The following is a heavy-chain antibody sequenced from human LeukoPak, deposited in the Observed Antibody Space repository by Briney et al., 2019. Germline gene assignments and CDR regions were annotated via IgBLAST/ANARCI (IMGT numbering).Heavy chain of an antibody. V-gene: IGHV1-2*02. J-gene: IGHJ4*02. Sequence: ASVKVSCKTSGYTFSAYYMHWVRQAPGQGLEWMGWINPNSGGTNYAQKFQGRVTMTRDTSISTAYMELSRLRSDDTAVYYCARLVEMATITGDYWGQGTLVTVSS. D-gene: IGHD5-24*01. CDR1: GYTFSAYY. CDR3: ARLVEMATITGDY. CDR2: INPNSGGT.